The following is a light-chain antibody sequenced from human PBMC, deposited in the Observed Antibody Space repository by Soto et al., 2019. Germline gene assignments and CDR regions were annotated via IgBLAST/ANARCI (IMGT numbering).Light chain of an antibody. CDR3: LQYNSYPYA. V-gene: IGKV3-20*01. J-gene: IGKJ2*01. CDR1: QSVSSSY. CDR2: GAS. Sequence: EIVLTQSPGTLSLSPGERATLSCRASQSVSSSYLAWYQQKPGQAPRLLIYGASSRATGIPDRFSGSGSGTDFTLTISRLEPEDFAVYYCLQYNSYPYAFGQGTNLEVK.